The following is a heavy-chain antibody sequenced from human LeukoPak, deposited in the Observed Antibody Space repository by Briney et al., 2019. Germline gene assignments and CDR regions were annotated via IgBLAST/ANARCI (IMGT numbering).Heavy chain of an antibody. V-gene: IGHV3-74*01. D-gene: IGHD1-1*01. CDR2: ISIDRETT. Sequence: GRSLRLSCAASGFTFSSHWMHWVREAPGKGLVWVSHISIDRETTNYADSVKGRFTISRDNAKSTLYLQMNSLRAEDTAVYYCARTNVQRSFDYWGQGSLVTVSS. J-gene: IGHJ4*02. CDR1: GFTFSSHW. CDR3: ARTNVQRSFDY.